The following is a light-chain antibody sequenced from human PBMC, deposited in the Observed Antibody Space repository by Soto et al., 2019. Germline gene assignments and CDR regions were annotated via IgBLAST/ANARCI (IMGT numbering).Light chain of an antibody. CDR3: QQRNSYPIT. V-gene: IGKV1-9*01. Sequence: IQLTQSPSSLSAFVGDRVTITCRASQGISSSLAWYQQQPGKAPKLLIYAASTLQGGVPSRFSGSGSGTDFTLTINSLQPEDLATYYCQQRNSYPITFGQGTRLEIK. CDR1: QGISSS. J-gene: IGKJ5*01. CDR2: AAS.